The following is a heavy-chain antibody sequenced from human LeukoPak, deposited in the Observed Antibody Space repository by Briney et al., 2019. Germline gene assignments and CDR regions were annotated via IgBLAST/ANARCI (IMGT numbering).Heavy chain of an antibody. CDR1: GYTFTSYG. Sequence: ASVKVSCKASGYTFTSYGISWVRQAPGQGLEWMGWISAYNGNTNYAQKLQGRVTMTTDTSTSTAYMELRSLRSDDTAVYYCATLHTGGIDAFDIWAKGQWSPSLQ. CDR2: ISAYNGNT. V-gene: IGHV1-18*01. CDR3: ATLHTGGIDAFDI. J-gene: IGHJ3*02. D-gene: IGHD7-27*01.